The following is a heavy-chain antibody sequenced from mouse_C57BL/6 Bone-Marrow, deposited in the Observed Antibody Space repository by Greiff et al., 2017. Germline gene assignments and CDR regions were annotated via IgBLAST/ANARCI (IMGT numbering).Heavy chain of an antibody. J-gene: IGHJ2*01. CDR2: ISDGGSYT. CDR3: ATHYYGSFDY. CDR1: GFTFSSYA. V-gene: IGHV5-4*01. D-gene: IGHD1-1*01. Sequence: VESGGGLVKPGGSLKLSCAASGFTFSSYAMSWVRQTPEKRLEWVATISDGGSYTYYPDNVKGRFTISRDNAKNNLYLQMSHLKSEDTAMYYCATHYYGSFDYWGQGTTLTVSS.